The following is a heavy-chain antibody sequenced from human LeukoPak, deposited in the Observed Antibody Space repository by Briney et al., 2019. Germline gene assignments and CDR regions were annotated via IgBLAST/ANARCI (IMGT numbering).Heavy chain of an antibody. Sequence: PGGSLRLSCAASGFTFDDYAMHWVRHAPGKGLEWVSGISWNSGSIGYADSVKGRFTISRDNAKNSLYLQMNSLRAEDTALYYCAKDMYWRSGYYTAFDYWGQGTLVTVSS. J-gene: IGHJ4*02. CDR1: GFTFDDYA. CDR3: AKDMYWRSGYYTAFDY. V-gene: IGHV3-9*01. CDR2: ISWNSGSI. D-gene: IGHD3-3*01.